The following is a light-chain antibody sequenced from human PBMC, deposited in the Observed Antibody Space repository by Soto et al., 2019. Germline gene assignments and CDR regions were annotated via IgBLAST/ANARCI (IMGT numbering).Light chain of an antibody. CDR2: GAS. Sequence: EIVLTQSPGTLSLSPGERATLSCRASQSVSSSYLAWYQQKPGQAPRLLIYGASSRATGIPDMFSGSGSGTDVALTISRLEPEDFAVYYCQQYGSSPLPPLTFGEGTKLEIK. V-gene: IGKV3-20*01. CDR1: QSVSSSY. CDR3: QQYGSSPLPPLT. J-gene: IGKJ2*01.